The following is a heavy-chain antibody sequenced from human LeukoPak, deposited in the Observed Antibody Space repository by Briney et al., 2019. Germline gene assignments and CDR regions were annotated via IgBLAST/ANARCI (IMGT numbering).Heavy chain of an antibody. CDR2: ISWNSGSI. J-gene: IGHJ3*02. CDR3: ARGDDTMGNDAFDI. CDR1: GFTFDDYA. D-gene: IGHD3-10*01. V-gene: IGHV3-9*01. Sequence: GGSLRLSCAASGFTFDDYAMHWVRQAPGKGLEWVSGISWNSGSIGYADSVKGRFTISRDNAKNSLYLQMNSLRAEDTAVYYCARGDDTMGNDAFDIWGQGTMVTVSS.